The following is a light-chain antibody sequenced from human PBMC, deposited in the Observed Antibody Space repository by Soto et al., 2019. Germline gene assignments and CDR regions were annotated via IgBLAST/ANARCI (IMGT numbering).Light chain of an antibody. CDR1: QVIGNPY. CDR2: STS. J-gene: IGKJ1*01. CDR3: LQYWDYSWT. V-gene: IGKV1-17*01. Sequence: IPMAQSPSSLSASVGDRVTVTCRASQVIGNPYIGWYQQRVGRPPKRLIYSTSALQSGVPWRFSGSRSGTEFRLTISSLQPEDSATYYCLQYWDYSWTFGQGTKVEVK.